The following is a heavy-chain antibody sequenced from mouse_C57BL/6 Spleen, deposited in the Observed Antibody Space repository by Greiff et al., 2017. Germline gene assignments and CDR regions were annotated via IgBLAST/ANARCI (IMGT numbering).Heavy chain of an antibody. CDR2: ISYDGSN. D-gene: IGHD2-4*01. V-gene: IGHV3-6*01. CDR3: AREGLRRGWYFDV. CDR1: GYSITSGYY. J-gene: IGHJ1*03. Sequence: VQLQESGPGLVKPSQSLSLTCSVTGYSITSGYYWNWIRQFPGNKLEWMGYISYDGSNNYNPSLKNRISITRDTSKNQFFLKLNSVTTEDTATYYCAREGLRRGWYFDVWGTGTTVTVSS.